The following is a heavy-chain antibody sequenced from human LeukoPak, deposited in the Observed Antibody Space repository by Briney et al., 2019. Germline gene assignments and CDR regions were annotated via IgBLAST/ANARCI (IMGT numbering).Heavy chain of an antibody. V-gene: IGHV3-48*03. CDR3: ARGFSSGWYGRHFDY. J-gene: IGHJ4*02. CDR1: GFTFSSYE. D-gene: IGHD6-19*01. Sequence: GGSLRLSCAASGFTFSSYEMSWVRQAPGKGLEWVSYISSSGSTIYYADSVKGRFTISRDNAKNSLYLQMNSLRAEDTAVYYCARGFSSGWYGRHFDYWGQGTLVTVSS. CDR2: ISSSGSTI.